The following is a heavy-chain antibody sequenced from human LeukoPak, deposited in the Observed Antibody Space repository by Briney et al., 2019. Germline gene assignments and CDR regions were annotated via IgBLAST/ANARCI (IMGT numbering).Heavy chain of an antibody. CDR2: IYTSGST. D-gene: IGHD6-6*01. CDR1: GGPISSDY. Sequence: SETLSLTCTVSGGPISSDYWSWIRQPAGKGLEWIGHIYTSGSTNHNPSLKSRVTISVDKSKNQFSLKLSFVTAADTAVYYCARSRYSSSSGLDFDYWGQGTLVTVSS. CDR3: ARSRYSSSSGLDFDY. V-gene: IGHV4-4*07. J-gene: IGHJ4*02.